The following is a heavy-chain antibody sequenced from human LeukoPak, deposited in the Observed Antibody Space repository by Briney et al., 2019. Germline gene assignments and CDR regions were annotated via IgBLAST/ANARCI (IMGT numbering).Heavy chain of an antibody. CDR3: ARGYCSSTSCSVGDAFDI. CDR2: ISAYNGNT. J-gene: IGHJ3*02. CDR1: GYTFTSYG. V-gene: IGHV1-18*01. Sequence: ASVKVSRKASGYTFTSYGISWVRQAPGQGLECMGWISAYNGNTNYAQKLQGRVTMTTDTSTSTAYMELRSLRSDDTAVYYCARGYCSSTSCSVGDAFDIWGQGTMVTVSS. D-gene: IGHD2-2*01.